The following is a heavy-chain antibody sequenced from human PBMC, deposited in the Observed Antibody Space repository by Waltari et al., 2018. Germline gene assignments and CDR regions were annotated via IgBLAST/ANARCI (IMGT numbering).Heavy chain of an antibody. CDR1: GYSISTDYY. V-gene: IGHV4-38-2*01. CDR3: ARGQGY. Sequence: QVQLQESGPGLVKPSETLSLTCAVSGYSISTDYYWVWIRQPPGKGLEWIGNIHHSGSTYYNPSPKSRVSISLDTSKNQFSLERSSLTADDTAVYYCARGQGYWGQGTLVTVSS. CDR2: IHHSGST. J-gene: IGHJ4*02.